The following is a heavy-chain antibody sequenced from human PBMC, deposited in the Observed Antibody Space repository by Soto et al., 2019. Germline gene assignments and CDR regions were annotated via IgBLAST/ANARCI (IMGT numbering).Heavy chain of an antibody. D-gene: IGHD3-22*01. J-gene: IGHJ4*02. CDR1: GFTFSSYG. Sequence: QVQLVESGGGVVQPGRSLRLSCAASGFTFSSYGMHWVRQAPGKGLEWVAVISYDGSNKYYADSVKGRFTISRDNSKNTLYLQMNSLRAEDTAVYYCAKEFPGNYDSIGHGDYWGQGTLVTVSS. CDR2: ISYDGSNK. CDR3: AKEFPGNYDSIGHGDY. V-gene: IGHV3-30*18.